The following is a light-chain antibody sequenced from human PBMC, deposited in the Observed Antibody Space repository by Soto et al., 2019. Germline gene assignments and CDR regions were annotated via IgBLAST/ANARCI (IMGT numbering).Light chain of an antibody. CDR1: QSISRY. CDR2: AAS. CDR3: QQSYGTPLT. Sequence: DIQKTQYPSSLSASVGDRDTITCRASQSISRYLNWYQQKPGKAPKLLIYAASSLQSGVPSRFSDSGSGTDFTLTISSLQREDIATYYCQQSYGTPLTFGGGTKVEIK. V-gene: IGKV1-39*01. J-gene: IGKJ4*01.